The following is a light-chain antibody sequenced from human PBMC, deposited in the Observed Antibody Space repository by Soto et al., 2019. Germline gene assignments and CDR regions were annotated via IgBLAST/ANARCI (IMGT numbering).Light chain of an antibody. CDR2: EVT. CDR3: IAYATSSTWV. Sequence: QSALTQPASVSGSPGQSITISCTGTSSDVGVFNYVSWYQQHPGRVPRLLIYEVTHRPSGVSDRFSGSNSGNTASLTISSLRPEDESTYFCIAYATSSTWVFGGGTKLTVL. V-gene: IGLV2-14*03. CDR1: SSDVGVFNY. J-gene: IGLJ3*02.